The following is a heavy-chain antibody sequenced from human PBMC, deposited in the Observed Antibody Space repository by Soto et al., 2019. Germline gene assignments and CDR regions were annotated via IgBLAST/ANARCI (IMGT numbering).Heavy chain of an antibody. D-gene: IGHD2-15*01. Sequence: GGSLRLSCAASGFTFSNAWMNWVRQAPGKGLEWVAVISYDGSNKYYADSVKGRFTISRDNSKNTLYLQMNSLRAEDTAVYYCARVSVVVGDYYYYGMDVWGQGTTVTVSS. V-gene: IGHV3-30-3*01. CDR1: GFTFSNAW. CDR2: ISYDGSNK. J-gene: IGHJ6*02. CDR3: ARVSVVVGDYYYYGMDV.